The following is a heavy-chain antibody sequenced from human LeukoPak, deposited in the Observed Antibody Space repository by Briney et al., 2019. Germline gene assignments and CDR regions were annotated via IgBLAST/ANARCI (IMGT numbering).Heavy chain of an antibody. D-gene: IGHD4-11*01. V-gene: IGHV4-34*01. CDR3: ARGRDDYTGYNWFEP. CDR2: INHSAYT. CDR1: GVSFSGYY. Sequence: SETLSLTCAVSGVSFSGYYWSWIRQSPEKGLEWIGEINHSAYTNYNPSLKSRVTISLDTSKTQFSLKLLSATAADTAVYYCARGRDDYTGYNWFEPWGQGTLVTVSS. J-gene: IGHJ5*02.